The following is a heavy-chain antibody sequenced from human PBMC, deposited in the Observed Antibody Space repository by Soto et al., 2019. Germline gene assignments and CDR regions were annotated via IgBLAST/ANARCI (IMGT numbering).Heavy chain of an antibody. CDR1: GGSISSGGYY. Sequence: QVQLQESGSGLVKPSQTLSLTCTVSGGSISSGGYYWSWIRQHPGKGLEWIGYIYYSGSTYYNPSLKSRVTISVDTSKNQFSLKLSSVTAADTAVYYCARGSVGGDLTVWFDPWGQGTLVTVSS. CDR2: IYYSGST. CDR3: ARGSVGGDLTVWFDP. D-gene: IGHD4-17*01. V-gene: IGHV4-31*03. J-gene: IGHJ5*02.